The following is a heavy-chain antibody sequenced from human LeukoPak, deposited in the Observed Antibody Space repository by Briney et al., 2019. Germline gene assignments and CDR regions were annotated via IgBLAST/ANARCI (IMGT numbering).Heavy chain of an antibody. J-gene: IGHJ4*02. D-gene: IGHD3-22*01. V-gene: IGHV3-23*01. Sequence: GGSLRLSCADSGFTFSSYAMSWVRQAPGKGLEWVSAISGSGGSTYYADSVKGRFTISRDNSKNTLYLQMNSLRAEDTAVYYCAKNLDSSGYYLFDYWGQGTLVTVSS. CDR3: AKNLDSSGYYLFDY. CDR1: GFTFSSYA. CDR2: ISGSGGST.